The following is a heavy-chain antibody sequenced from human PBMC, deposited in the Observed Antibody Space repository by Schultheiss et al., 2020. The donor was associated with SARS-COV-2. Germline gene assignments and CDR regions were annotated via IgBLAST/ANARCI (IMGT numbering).Heavy chain of an antibody. CDR3: ARGNVVVTHWYFDL. J-gene: IGHJ2*01. Sequence: SQTLSLTCTVSGGSVTSASDHWSWIRQPPGKGLEWIGSIYHSGSTYYNPSLKSRVTMSVDTSKNQFSLKLSSVTAADTAVYYCARGNVVVTHWYFDLWGRGTLVTVSS. CDR2: IYHSGST. D-gene: IGHD2-21*02. V-gene: IGHV4-61*01. CDR1: GGSVTSASDH.